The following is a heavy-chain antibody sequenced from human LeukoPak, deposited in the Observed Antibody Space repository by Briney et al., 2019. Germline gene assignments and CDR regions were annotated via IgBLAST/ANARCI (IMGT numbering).Heavy chain of an antibody. D-gene: IGHD3-22*01. Sequence: SETLSLTCTVSGGSISNSDYYWSWIRQHPGKGLEWIGYIYYSGSTYYNPSLKSRVSISVDTSKNQFSLKLSSVTAADTAVYYCAGVGLYYDSSGYPLWGSYYFDYWGQGTLVTVSS. CDR1: GGSISNSDYY. V-gene: IGHV4-31*03. J-gene: IGHJ4*02. CDR3: AGVGLYYDSSGYPLWGSYYFDY. CDR2: IYYSGST.